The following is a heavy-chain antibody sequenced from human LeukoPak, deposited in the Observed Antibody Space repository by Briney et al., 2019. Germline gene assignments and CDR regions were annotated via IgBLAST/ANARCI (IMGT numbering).Heavy chain of an antibody. J-gene: IGHJ4*02. CDR1: GFTFSNAW. V-gene: IGHV3-15*01. D-gene: IGHD3-22*01. CDR2: IKSKTDGGTT. Sequence: GGSLRLSCAASGFTFSNAWMSWVRQAPGKGLEWVGRIKSKTDGGTTDYAAPVKGRFTISRDDSKNTLYLQMNSLKTEDTAVYYCTTDYYDSSGYYSLDYWGRGTLVTVSS. CDR3: TTDYYDSSGYYSLDY.